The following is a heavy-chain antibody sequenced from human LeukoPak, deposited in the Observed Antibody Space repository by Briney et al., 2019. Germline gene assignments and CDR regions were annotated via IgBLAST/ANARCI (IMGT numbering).Heavy chain of an antibody. J-gene: IGHJ6*02. CDR3: AKDYYGSGRQQTPYYYYGMDV. D-gene: IGHD3-10*01. CDR2: IWYDGSNK. Sequence: PGGSLRLSCAASGFTFSSYGMHWVRQAPGKGLEWVAVIWYDGSNKYYADSVKGRFTISRDNSKNTLYLQMNSLRAEDTAVYYCAKDYYGSGRQQTPYYYYGMDVWGQGTTVTVSS. CDR1: GFTFSSYG. V-gene: IGHV3-33*06.